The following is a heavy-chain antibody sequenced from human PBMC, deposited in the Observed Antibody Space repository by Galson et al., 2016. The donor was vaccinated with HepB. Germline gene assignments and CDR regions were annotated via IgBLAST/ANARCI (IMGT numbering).Heavy chain of an antibody. CDR3: AKDPEYDF. D-gene: IGHD2/OR15-2a*01. V-gene: IGHV3-23*01. CDR2: ISDSGGST. CDR1: GFTFSNYV. J-gene: IGHJ4*02. Sequence: SLRLSCAASGFTFSNYVMSWVRQAPGKGLEWVSAISDSGGSTYYADSVKGRFAISRDNSKNTLYLQMNSLRVDDTAVYYCAKDPEYDFWGLGTLVTVSS.